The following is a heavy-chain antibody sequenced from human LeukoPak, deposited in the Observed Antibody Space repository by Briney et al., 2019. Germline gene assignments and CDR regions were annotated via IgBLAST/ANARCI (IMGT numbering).Heavy chain of an antibody. D-gene: IGHD1-26*01. V-gene: IGHV4-61*02. CDR2: ICTSGST. Sequence: SQTLSLTCTVSGGSISSGSYYWSWIRQPAGKGLEWIGRICTSGSTNYNPSLKSRVTISVDTSKNQFSLKLSSVTAADTAVYYCAREWELYYYYYYMDVWGKGTTVTVSS. CDR3: AREWELYYYYYYMDV. J-gene: IGHJ6*03. CDR1: GGSISSGSYY.